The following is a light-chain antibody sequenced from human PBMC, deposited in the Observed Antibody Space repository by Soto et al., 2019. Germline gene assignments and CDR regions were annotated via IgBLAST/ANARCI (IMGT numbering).Light chain of an antibody. J-gene: IGKJ1*01. CDR3: QQYANSSWT. CDR1: ENVTNTY. Sequence: EIVLTQSPGTLSLSPGERATLSCRASENVTNTYSAWYQQKVGQAPRLLIYGVSNRATGIPDRFSGSGSGTDFTRTISRLEPEDFAVYYCQQYANSSWTFGQGTKVEI. V-gene: IGKV3-20*01. CDR2: GVS.